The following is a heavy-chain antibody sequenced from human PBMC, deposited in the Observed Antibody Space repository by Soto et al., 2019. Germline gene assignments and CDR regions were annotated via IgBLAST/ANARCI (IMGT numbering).Heavy chain of an antibody. CDR3: ARARRWVLTGYWEFDY. Sequence: QVPLVQSGAEVKKPGASVEVSCKASGYTFSSYGINWVRQAPGQGLEWIGWINPYNGHTNHAQEFQDRVTMTTDTSTTPAYMELRGLRSDDTAVYYCARARRWVLTGYWEFDYWGQGTLVTVSS. V-gene: IGHV1-18*04. J-gene: IGHJ4*02. D-gene: IGHD3-9*01. CDR1: GYTFSSYG. CDR2: INPYNGHT.